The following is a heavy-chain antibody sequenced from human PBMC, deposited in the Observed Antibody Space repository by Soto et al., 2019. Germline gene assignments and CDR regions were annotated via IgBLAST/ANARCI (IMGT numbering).Heavy chain of an antibody. CDR1: GGSISSYY. CDR3: ARVGHYDFWSGYPTGMDV. D-gene: IGHD3-3*01. CDR2: IYYSGST. Sequence: SETLSLTCTVSGGSISSYYWSWIRQPPGKGLEWIGYIYYSGSTNYNPSLKSRVTISVDTSKNQFSLKLSSVTAADTAVSYCARVGHYDFWSGYPTGMDVWGQVTTVTVSS. J-gene: IGHJ6*02. V-gene: IGHV4-59*01.